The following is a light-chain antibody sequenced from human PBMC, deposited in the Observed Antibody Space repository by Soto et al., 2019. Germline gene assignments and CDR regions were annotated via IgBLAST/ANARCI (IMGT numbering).Light chain of an antibody. Sequence: DIQMTHSPSSLSASVGDGVAVTCLASQSISIYLNWYQLKPGKAPNLLMYGASYLKSGVPTRFSGSGSGTDFTLTISSLQPEDFAIYYCQQTYTTPEITFGQGTRLEIK. CDR2: GAS. J-gene: IGKJ5*01. V-gene: IGKV1-39*01. CDR1: QSISIY. CDR3: QQTYTTPEIT.